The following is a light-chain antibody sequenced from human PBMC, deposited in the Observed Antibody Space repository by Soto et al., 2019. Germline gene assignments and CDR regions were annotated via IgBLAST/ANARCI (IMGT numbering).Light chain of an antibody. CDR2: GNS. CDR3: QSYDSSLSGVI. CDR1: SSNIGAGYD. Sequence: QSALTQPPSVSGAPGQRVTISCTGSSSNIGAGYDVHWYQQLRGTAPKLLIYGNSNRPSGVPDRFSGSKSGTSASLAITGLQAEDEADYYCQSYDSSLSGVIFGGGTKLTVL. V-gene: IGLV1-40*01. J-gene: IGLJ2*01.